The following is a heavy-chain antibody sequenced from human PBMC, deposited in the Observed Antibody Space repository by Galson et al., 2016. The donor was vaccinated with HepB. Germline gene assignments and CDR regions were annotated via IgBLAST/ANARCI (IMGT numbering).Heavy chain of an antibody. Sequence: SLRLSCAASGFTVSSNYMTWVRQAPGKGLEWVSVIYSGGSTFYAASVKGRFTISSHNSKNMLYLQMNSLRTEDTAVYYCAGDVAVTNRPSGDYWGQGTLVTVSS. CDR2: IYSGGST. J-gene: IGHJ4*02. V-gene: IGHV3-53*04. CDR3: AGDVAVTNRPSGDY. D-gene: IGHD6-19*01. CDR1: GFTVSSNY.